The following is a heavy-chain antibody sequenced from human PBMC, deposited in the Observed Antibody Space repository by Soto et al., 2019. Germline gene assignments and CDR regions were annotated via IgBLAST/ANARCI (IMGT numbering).Heavy chain of an antibody. J-gene: IGHJ4*02. D-gene: IGHD5-18*01. CDR1: GYSFSTYW. Sequence: GESLKISCTGSGYSFSTYWIGWVRQMPGKGLEWMGRIDPSDSQTYYSPSFRGHVTISVTKSITTVFLQWSSLRASDTAMYYCARQIYGSDTGPNFQYYFDSWGQGTPVTVSS. CDR3: ARQIYGSDTGPNFQYYFDS. V-gene: IGHV5-10-1*01. CDR2: IDPSDSQT.